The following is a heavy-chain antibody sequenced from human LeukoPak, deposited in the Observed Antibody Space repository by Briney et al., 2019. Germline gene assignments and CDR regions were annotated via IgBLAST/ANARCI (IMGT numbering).Heavy chain of an antibody. CDR3: ARSRDAYIHGVY. CDR2: ISGSGDST. J-gene: IGHJ4*02. V-gene: IGHV3-23*01. D-gene: IGHD5-24*01. CDR1: GFTFSSYA. Sequence: TGGSLRLSCAASGFTFSSYAMTWVRQAPGKGLERVSGISGSGDSTYYADSVKGRFTISRDNSKNTLYLQMSSLRAEDTAVYYCARSRDAYIHGVYWGQGTLVTVSS.